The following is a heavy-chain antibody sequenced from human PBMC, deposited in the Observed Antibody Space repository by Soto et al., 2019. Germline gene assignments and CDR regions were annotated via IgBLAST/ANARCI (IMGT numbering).Heavy chain of an antibody. CDR3: ARVPTGTTWVTSEY. Sequence: QVQLQESGPGLVKPSETLSLTCTVSGGSGSSGSYYWSWIRQPPGKGLEWIGYLYYSWNTNYNPSLNSRDTISVDTSKNQFALELSSVTAADTAVYYCARVPTGTTWVTSEYWGQGTLVTVSS. CDR1: GGSGSSGSYY. J-gene: IGHJ4*02. CDR2: LYYSWNT. V-gene: IGHV4-61*01. D-gene: IGHD1-7*01.